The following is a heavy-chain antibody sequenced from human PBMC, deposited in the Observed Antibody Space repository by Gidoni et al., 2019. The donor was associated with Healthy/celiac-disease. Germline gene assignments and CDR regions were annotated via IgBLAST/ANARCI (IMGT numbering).Heavy chain of an antibody. V-gene: IGHV3-30*18. D-gene: IGHD6-6*01. CDR1: GFPFRRYG. CDR3: AKKRMRIAARDDAFDI. Sequence: QVQLVESGGGVVQPGRSLRLSCAASGFPFRRYGMHWVRQAPGKGLEWVAVISYDGSNKYYADSVKGRFTISRDNSKNTLYLQMNSLRAEDTAVYYCAKKRMRIAARDDAFDIWGQGTMVTVSS. J-gene: IGHJ3*02. CDR2: ISYDGSNK.